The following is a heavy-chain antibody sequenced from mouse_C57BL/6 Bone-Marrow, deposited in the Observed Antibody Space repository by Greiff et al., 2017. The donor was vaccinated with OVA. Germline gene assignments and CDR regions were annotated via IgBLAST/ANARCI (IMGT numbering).Heavy chain of an antibody. CDR2: ISNGGGST. V-gene: IGHV5-12*01. CDR3: ARQFITTVVVYAMDY. Sequence: EVKLMESGGGLVQPGGSLKLSCAASGFTFSDYYMYWVRQTPEKRLEWVAYISNGGGSTYYPDTVKGRFTISRDNAKNTLYLQMSRLKSEDTAMYYCARQFITTVVVYAMDYWGQGTSVTVSS. J-gene: IGHJ4*01. CDR1: GFTFSDYY. D-gene: IGHD1-1*01.